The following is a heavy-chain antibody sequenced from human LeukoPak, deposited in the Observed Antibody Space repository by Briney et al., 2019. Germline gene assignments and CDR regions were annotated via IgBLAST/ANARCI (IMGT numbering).Heavy chain of an antibody. CDR2: IRYDGSNK. Sequence: GGSLRLSCAASGFTFSSYGMHWVRQAPGKGLEWVAFIRYDGSNKYYADSVKGRFTISRDNSKNTLYLQMNSLRAEDTAVYYCAKDRGWELPKGGAFDIWGQGTMVTVSS. D-gene: IGHD1-26*01. V-gene: IGHV3-30*02. CDR3: AKDRGWELPKGGAFDI. CDR1: GFTFSSYG. J-gene: IGHJ3*02.